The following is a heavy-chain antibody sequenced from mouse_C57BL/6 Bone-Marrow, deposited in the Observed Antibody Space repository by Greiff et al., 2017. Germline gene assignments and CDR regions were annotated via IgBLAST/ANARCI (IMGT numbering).Heavy chain of an antibody. CDR1: GYTFTSYW. V-gene: IGHV1-72*01. D-gene: IGHD2-3*01. CDR2: IDPNSGGT. CDR3: ARDGRPLYDGYYPRYYYAMDY. Sequence: QVQLQQPGAELVKPGASVKLSCKASGYTFTSYWMHWVKQRPGRGLEWIGRIDPNSGGTKYNEKFKSKATLTVDKPSSTAYMQLSSLTSEDSAVYYCARDGRPLYDGYYPRYYYAMDYWGQGTSVTVSS. J-gene: IGHJ4*01.